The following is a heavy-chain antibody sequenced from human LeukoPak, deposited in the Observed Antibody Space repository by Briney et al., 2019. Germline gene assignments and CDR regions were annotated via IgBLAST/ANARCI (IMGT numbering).Heavy chain of an antibody. Sequence: GASVKVSCKASGGTFSSYAISWVRQAPGQGLEWMGGIIPIFGTANYAQKFQGRVTITADESTSTAYMELSSLRSEDTAVYYCARGLNYYDSSGYYHGGDWFDPWGQGTLVTVSS. J-gene: IGHJ5*02. CDR2: IIPIFGTA. CDR3: ARGLNYYDSSGYYHGGDWFDP. CDR1: GGTFSSYA. D-gene: IGHD3-22*01. V-gene: IGHV1-69*13.